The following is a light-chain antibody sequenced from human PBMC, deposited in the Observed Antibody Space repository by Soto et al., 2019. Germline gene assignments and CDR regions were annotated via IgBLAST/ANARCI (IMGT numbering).Light chain of an antibody. J-gene: IGKJ4*01. V-gene: IGKV3-20*01. CDR2: SAS. CDR3: QQYNNWPLT. Sequence: PGERATLSCRASRTVDGNYLAWYHQKPGQPPRLIIHSASTRAPGIPDRFSASGAGTDCTLTISRLEPEDAAVYYCQQYNNWPLTLGGGTKVDIK. CDR1: RTVDGNY.